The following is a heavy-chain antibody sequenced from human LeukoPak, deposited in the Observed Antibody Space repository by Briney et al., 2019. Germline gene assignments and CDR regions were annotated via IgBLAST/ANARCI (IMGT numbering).Heavy chain of an antibody. J-gene: IGHJ4*02. CDR2: LNSESGGA. Sequence: ASVKVSCKASGYTFTDYYIHWVRQAPGQGPEWMGWLNSESGGARYAQRFQARVTMTRDTSISAAYMELTRLRSDDTAVYYCARVSSRRVPPTYSYDRRNYFDYWGQGTLVTVSS. CDR3: ARVSSRRVPPTYSYDRRNYFDY. V-gene: IGHV1-2*02. CDR1: GYTFTDYY. D-gene: IGHD3-22*01.